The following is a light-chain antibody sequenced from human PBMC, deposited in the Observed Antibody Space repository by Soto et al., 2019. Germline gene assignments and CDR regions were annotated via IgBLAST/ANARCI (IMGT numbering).Light chain of an antibody. CDR1: QSIDSY. J-gene: IGKJ1*01. V-gene: IGKV1-39*01. CDR2: AAS. CDR3: QQTYSTPPT. Sequence: DIQMTQSPSSLSASVGDSVTITCRASQSIDSYLNWYQQKAGLAPKLLIYAASSLQSGVPSRFSGSGSGTDFTLTISSLQPEDFATYYCQQTYSTPPTFGQGTKVDIK.